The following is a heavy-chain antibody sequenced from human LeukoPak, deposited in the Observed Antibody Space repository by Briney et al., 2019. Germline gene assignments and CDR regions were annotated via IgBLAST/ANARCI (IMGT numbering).Heavy chain of an antibody. CDR1: GFIFSTYT. J-gene: IGHJ4*02. V-gene: IGHV3-23*01. D-gene: IGHD5/OR15-5a*01. CDR3: AKAAVYHDSCPDS. CDR2: ISSSGGST. Sequence: AGGSLRLSCAASGFIFSTYTMNWVRQALGKGLEWVSSISSSGGSTYYADSVKGRFTISRDNSKNTLYLQVNSLRAEDTAVYYCAKAAVYHDSCPDSWGQGTLVTVSS.